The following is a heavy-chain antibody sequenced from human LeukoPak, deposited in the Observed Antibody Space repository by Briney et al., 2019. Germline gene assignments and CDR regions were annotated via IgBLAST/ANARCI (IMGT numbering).Heavy chain of an antibody. V-gene: IGHV1-69*05. CDR2: IIPIFGTA. J-gene: IGHJ4*02. CDR1: GGTFSSYA. CDR3: ARLGPYCGGDCYSSAGY. D-gene: IGHD2-21*02. Sequence: SVKVSCKASGGTFSSYAISWVRQAPGQGLEWMGGIIPIFGTANCAQKFQGRVTITTDESTSTASMELSSLRSEDTAVYYCARLGPYCGGDCYSSAGYWGQGTLVTVSS.